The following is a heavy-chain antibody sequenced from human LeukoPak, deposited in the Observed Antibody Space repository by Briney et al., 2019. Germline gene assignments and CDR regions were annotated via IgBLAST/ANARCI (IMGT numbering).Heavy chain of an antibody. CDR1: GYSFTSYW. Sequence: GESLKLSCKGSGYSFTSYWIGWLRQMPGKGLEWMGIIYPSDSDTRYSPSFQGQVTISADKSVSTAYLQWSSLGASDTAMYYCARTMVRGVITSSFDFWGQGTLVTVSS. CDR3: ARTMVRGVITSSFDF. V-gene: IGHV5-51*01. CDR2: IYPSDSDT. D-gene: IGHD3-10*01. J-gene: IGHJ4*02.